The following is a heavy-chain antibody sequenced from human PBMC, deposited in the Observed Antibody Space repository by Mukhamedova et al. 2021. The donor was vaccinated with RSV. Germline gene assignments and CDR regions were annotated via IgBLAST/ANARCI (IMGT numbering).Heavy chain of an antibody. J-gene: IGHJ6*02. CDR3: ARAGPHYYYGMDV. V-gene: IGHV1-69*10. CDR2: IIPILGIA. Sequence: VRQAPGQGLEWMGGIIPILGIANYAQKFQGRVTITADESTSTAYMELSSLRSEDTAVYYCARAGPHYYYGMDVWGQGTTVTVSS.